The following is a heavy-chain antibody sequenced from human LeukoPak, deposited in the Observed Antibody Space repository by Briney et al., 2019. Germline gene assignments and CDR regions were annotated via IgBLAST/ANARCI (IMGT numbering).Heavy chain of an antibody. CDR2: ISGSGGST. CDR3: ATKGIQATDFYFDY. J-gene: IGHJ4*02. Sequence: GGSLRLSCAASGFTFSSYAMSWVRQAPGKGLEWVSTISGSGGSTYYAGSVKGRFTISSDNSKNTLYLRMNSLRAEDTAVYYCATKGIQATDFYFDYWGQGTLVTVSS. CDR1: GFTFSSYA. D-gene: IGHD5-18*01. V-gene: IGHV3-23*01.